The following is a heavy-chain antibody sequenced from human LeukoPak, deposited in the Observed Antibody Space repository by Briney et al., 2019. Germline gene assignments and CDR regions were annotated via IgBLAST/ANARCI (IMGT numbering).Heavy chain of an antibody. CDR3: ARYCSSTSGRSNFDY. V-gene: IGHV1-18*01. CDR1: GYTFTSYG. J-gene: IGHJ4*02. Sequence: ASVKVSCKASGYTFTSYGISWVRQAPGQGLEWMGWISAYNGNTNYAQKLQGRVTMTTDTSTSTAYMDLRSLRSDDTAGYYCARYCSSTSGRSNFDYWGQGTLVTVSS. CDR2: ISAYNGNT. D-gene: IGHD2-2*01.